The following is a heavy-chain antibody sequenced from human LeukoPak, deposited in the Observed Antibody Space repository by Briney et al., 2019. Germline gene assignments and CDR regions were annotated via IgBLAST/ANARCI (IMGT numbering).Heavy chain of an antibody. CDR2: IRSDGIK. CDR3: VKDSSWMGEYYFDY. Sequence: GGSLRPSCAASGFTFSNYGMHWVRQAPGKGLEWVAFIRSDGIKYHADSVKGRFTISRDNSKNTLYLQMNSLRADDTAVYYCVKDSSWMGEYYFDYWGQGTLVTVSS. D-gene: IGHD3-16*01. CDR1: GFTFSNYG. V-gene: IGHV3-30*02. J-gene: IGHJ4*02.